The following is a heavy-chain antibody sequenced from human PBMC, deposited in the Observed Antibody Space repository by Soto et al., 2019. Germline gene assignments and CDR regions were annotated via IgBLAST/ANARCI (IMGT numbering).Heavy chain of an antibody. CDR2: ISYDGSNK. CDR1: GFTFSSYA. V-gene: IGHV3-30-3*01. CDR3: ARDIYYYYYGMDV. Sequence: QVQLVESGGGVVQPGRSLRLSCAASGFTFSSYAMHWVRQAPGKGLEWVAVISYDGSNKYYADSVKGRFTISRDNSKNTLYLQMNSLRAEDTAVYYCARDIYYYYYGMDVWGQGTTVTVSS. J-gene: IGHJ6*02.